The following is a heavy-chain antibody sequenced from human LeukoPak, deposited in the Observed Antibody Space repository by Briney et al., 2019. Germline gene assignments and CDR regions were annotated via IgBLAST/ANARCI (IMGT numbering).Heavy chain of an antibody. J-gene: IGHJ4*02. Sequence: SETLSLTCTVSGGSISSYYWSWIRQPAGKGLEWIGRIYTSGSTNYNPSLKSRVTMSVDTSKNQFSLKLSSVTAADTAVYYCARGGTDYSNRYYFDYWGQGTLVTVSS. CDR3: ARGGTDYSNRYYFDY. CDR2: IYTSGST. V-gene: IGHV4-4*07. D-gene: IGHD4-11*01. CDR1: GGSISSYY.